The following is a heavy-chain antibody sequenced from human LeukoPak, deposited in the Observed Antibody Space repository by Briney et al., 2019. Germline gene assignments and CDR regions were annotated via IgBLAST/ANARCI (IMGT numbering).Heavy chain of an antibody. CDR2: INSDGSWT. D-gene: IGHD2-2*01. V-gene: IGHV3-74*01. Sequence: GESLRLSCAASGNYWMHWVRQAPGKGQVWVSHINSDGSWTSYADSVKGRFTISKDNAKNTVYLQMNNLRAEDTAVYYCVSFYETYWGRGTLVTVSS. CDR1: GNYW. CDR3: VSFYETY. J-gene: IGHJ4*02.